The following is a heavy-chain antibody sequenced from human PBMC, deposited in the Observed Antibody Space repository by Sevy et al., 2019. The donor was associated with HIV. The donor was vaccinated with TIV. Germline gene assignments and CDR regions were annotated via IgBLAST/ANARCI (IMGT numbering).Heavy chain of an antibody. CDR1: GGSISSYY. Sequence: SETLSLTCTVSGGSISSYYWSWIRQPPGKGLEWIGYLYYSGITNYNPSLKSRVTISGDTSKNQLSLKLSSVTAADTAVYYCARGLAYYFNYWGQGTLVTVSS. J-gene: IGHJ4*02. CDR3: ARGLAYYFNY. D-gene: IGHD5-12*01. V-gene: IGHV4-59*01. CDR2: LYYSGIT.